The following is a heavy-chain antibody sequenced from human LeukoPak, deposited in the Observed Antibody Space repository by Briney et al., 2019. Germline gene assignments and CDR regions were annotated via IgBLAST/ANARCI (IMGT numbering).Heavy chain of an antibody. CDR3: ARHPSGSRLRFDC. CDR2: INHSGST. Sequence: SETLSLTCAVYGGSFSGYYWSWIRQPPGKGLEWIGEINHSGSTNYNPSLKSRVTISVDTSKNQFSLKLSSVTAADTAVYYCARHPSGSRLRFDCWGQGTLVTVSS. J-gene: IGHJ4*02. D-gene: IGHD1-26*01. V-gene: IGHV4-34*01. CDR1: GGSFSGYY.